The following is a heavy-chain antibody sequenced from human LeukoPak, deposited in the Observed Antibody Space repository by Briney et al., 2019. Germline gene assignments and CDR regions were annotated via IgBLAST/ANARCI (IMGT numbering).Heavy chain of an antibody. CDR1: GFTSSTYV. CDR2: ISSNGDNT. Sequence: GGSLRLSCSVSGFTSSTYVMHWVRQAPGKGLEYVSAISSNGDNTYYADSVKGRFTISRDSSKNTLYLQMSSLRADDTAVYYCVRGTGYWGQGTLVTVSS. CDR3: VRGTGY. V-gene: IGHV3-64D*06. J-gene: IGHJ4*02.